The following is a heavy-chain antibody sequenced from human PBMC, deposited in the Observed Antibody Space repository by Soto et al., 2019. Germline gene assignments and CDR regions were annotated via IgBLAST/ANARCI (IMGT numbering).Heavy chain of an antibody. V-gene: IGHV3-53*01. CDR1: GFTVSSNY. J-gene: IGHJ4*02. CDR2: IYSGGST. Sequence: GGSLRLSCAASGFTVSSNYMSWVRQAPGKGLEWVSVIYSGGSTYYADSVKGRFTISRDNSKNTLYLQMNSLRAEDTAVYYCARGTAMDDFDYWGQGTLVTVSS. CDR3: ARGTAMDDFDY. D-gene: IGHD5-18*01.